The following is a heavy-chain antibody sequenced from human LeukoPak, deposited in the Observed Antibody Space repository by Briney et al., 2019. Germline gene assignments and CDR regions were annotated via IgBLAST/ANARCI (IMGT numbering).Heavy chain of an antibody. CDR1: GFTFSNAW. CDR2: IKNKIDGGTT. D-gene: IGHD4-11*01. Sequence: AGGSLRLSCAASGFTFSNAWMSWVRQAPGKGLEWVGRIKNKIDGGTTDYAAPVKGRFTISRDDSENTLYLQMNSLRAEDTAVYYCAREGDTTGASGTEFDYWGQGALVTVS. V-gene: IGHV3-15*01. CDR3: AREGDTTGASGTEFDY. J-gene: IGHJ4*02.